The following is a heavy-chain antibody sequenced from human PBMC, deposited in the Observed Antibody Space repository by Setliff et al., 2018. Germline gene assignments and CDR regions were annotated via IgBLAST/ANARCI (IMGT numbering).Heavy chain of an antibody. Sequence: GSGPTLVNPAQTLTLTCTFSGFSLSTSGMCVSWIRQPPGKALEWLARIDWDDDKYYSTSLKTRLTISKDTSKNQVVLTMTNMDPVDTATYYSARILLKDYYDSSGYSDYWGQGTLVTVSS. D-gene: IGHD3-22*01. J-gene: IGHJ4*02. V-gene: IGHV2-70*11. CDR2: IDWDDDK. CDR1: GFSLSTSGMC. CDR3: ARILLKDYYDSSGYSDY.